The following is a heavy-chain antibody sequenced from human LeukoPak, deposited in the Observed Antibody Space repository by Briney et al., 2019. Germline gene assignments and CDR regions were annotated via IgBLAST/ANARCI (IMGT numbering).Heavy chain of an antibody. CDR2: INPKSGDT. CDR3: ARGGSSYDILTGRYYFGMDV. V-gene: IGHV1-2*04. J-gene: IGHJ6*02. D-gene: IGHD3-9*01. Sequence: ASVKVSCQASGYTFISYYIHWSRQAPGEGLEYMGWINPKSGDTEYTQKFQGSVTMTRDTSINTAFLEISRLTSDDAAVYFCARGGSSYDILTGRYYFGMDVWGQGTTVIVSS. CDR1: GYTFISYY.